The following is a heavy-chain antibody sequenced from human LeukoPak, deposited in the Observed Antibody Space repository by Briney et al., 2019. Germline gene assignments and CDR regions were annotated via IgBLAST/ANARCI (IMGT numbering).Heavy chain of an antibody. CDR3: ARGPPFLPAVADKGRYYFDY. Sequence: ASVKVSCRASGGTFSSYAISWVRQAPGQGLEWMGRIIPILGVANYAQKFQGRVTITADKSTSTAYMELSSLRSEDTAVYYCARGPPFLPAVADKGRYYFDYWGQGTLVTVSS. J-gene: IGHJ4*02. CDR1: GGTFSSYA. CDR2: IIPILGVA. D-gene: IGHD6-19*01. V-gene: IGHV1-69*04.